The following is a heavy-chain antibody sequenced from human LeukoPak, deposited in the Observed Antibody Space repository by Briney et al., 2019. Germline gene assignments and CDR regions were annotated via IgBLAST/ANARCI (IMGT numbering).Heavy chain of an antibody. J-gene: IGHJ5*02. CDR1: GFTFSSYS. Sequence: GGSLRLSCAASGFTFSSYSMNWVRQAPGKGLGWVSSISSSSSYIYYADSVKGRFTISRDNAKNSLYLQMNSLRAEDTAVYYCARETAAAGNWFDPWGQGTLVTVSS. D-gene: IGHD6-13*01. CDR3: ARETAAAGNWFDP. V-gene: IGHV3-21*01. CDR2: ISSSSSYI.